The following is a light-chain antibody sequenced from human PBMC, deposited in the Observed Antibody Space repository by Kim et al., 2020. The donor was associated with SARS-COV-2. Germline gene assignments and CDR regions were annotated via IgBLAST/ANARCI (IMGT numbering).Light chain of an antibody. Sequence: LSPGERAPLPCRASQSVNNNYLAWYQQKPGQAPRLLIYGASTRATGTPDTFSGSGSVTDFTLTISRLESEDFAVYYCHQYGYSPYTFGQGTKLEI. CDR2: GAS. CDR1: QSVNNNY. V-gene: IGKV3-20*01. CDR3: HQYGYSPYT. J-gene: IGKJ2*01.